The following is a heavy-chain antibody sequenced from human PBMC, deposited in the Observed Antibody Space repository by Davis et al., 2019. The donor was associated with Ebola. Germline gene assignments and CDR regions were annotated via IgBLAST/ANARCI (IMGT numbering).Heavy chain of an antibody. CDR2: INHSGST. CDR3: ARGRRITIFGVDYYYYYGMDV. CDR1: GGSFSGYY. D-gene: IGHD3-3*01. V-gene: IGHV4-34*01. Sequence: GSLRLSCAVYGGSFSGYYWSWIRQPPGKGLEWIGEINHSGSTNYNPSLKSRVTISVDTSKNQFSLKLSSVAAADTAVYYCARGRRITIFGVDYYYYYGMDVWGQGTTVTVSS. J-gene: IGHJ6*02.